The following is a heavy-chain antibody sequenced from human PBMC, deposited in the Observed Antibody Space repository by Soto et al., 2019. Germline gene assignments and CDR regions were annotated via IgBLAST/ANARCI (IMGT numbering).Heavy chain of an antibody. V-gene: IGHV3-33*01. CDR3: ARWGDMIVDWYFDL. CDR2: IWYDGSNK. D-gene: IGHD3-22*01. Sequence: QVQLVESGGGVVQPGRSLRLSCAASGFTFSSYGMHWVRQAPGKGLEWVAVIWYDGSNKYYADSVKGRFTISRDNSKNTLYLQMNSLRAEDTAVYYCARWGDMIVDWYFDLWGRGTLVTVSS. CDR1: GFTFSSYG. J-gene: IGHJ2*01.